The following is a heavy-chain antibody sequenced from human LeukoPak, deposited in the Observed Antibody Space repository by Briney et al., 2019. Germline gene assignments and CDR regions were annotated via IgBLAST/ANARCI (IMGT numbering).Heavy chain of an antibody. CDR1: GYTLTELS. D-gene: IGHD1-26*01. CDR2: FDPEDGET. J-gene: IGHJ4*02. CDR3: ATAHVGATTLYYFDY. V-gene: IGHV1-24*01. Sequence: GASVKVSCKVSGYTLTELSMHWVRQAPGKGLEWMGGFDPEDGETIYAQKFQGRVTMTEDTSTDTAYMELSSLRSEDTAVYHCATAHVGATTLYYFDYWGQGTLVTVSS.